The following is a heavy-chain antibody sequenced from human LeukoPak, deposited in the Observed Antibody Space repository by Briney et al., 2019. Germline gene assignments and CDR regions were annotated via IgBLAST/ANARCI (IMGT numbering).Heavy chain of an antibody. CDR1: GFTFSSSW. V-gene: IGHV3-74*01. CDR3: VRERFNNDYEA. Sequence: GGSLRLSCAASGFTFSSSWMHWVRQAPGKGLVWVSRINSDGSSTSYADSVKGRFTISRDNSRNTLDLQMNSLRVEDTAVYYCVRERFNNDYEAWGQGILVTVSS. CDR2: INSDGSST. D-gene: IGHD3-22*01. J-gene: IGHJ5*02.